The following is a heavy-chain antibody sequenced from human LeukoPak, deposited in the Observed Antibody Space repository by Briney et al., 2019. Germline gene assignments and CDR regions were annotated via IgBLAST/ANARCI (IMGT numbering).Heavy chain of an antibody. J-gene: IGHJ4*01. V-gene: IGHV4-59*08. CDR3: ARQQEVDDWWGSCFFDS. CDR2: IDYSGST. CDR1: GGSISTYH. Sequence: SETLSLTCTVSGGSISTYHRSWIRQPPGKGLQWVGYIDYSGSTKYNPSLKRRVTISVETSQSQFSLNLSSVTAADTAVYYCARQQEVDDWWGSCFFDSSGRRALFTVSS. D-gene: IGHD2-8*02.